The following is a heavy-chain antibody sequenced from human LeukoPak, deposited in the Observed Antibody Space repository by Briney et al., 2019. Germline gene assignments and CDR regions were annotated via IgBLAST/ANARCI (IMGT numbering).Heavy chain of an antibody. V-gene: IGHV1-69*04. CDR2: IIPILGIA. J-gene: IGHJ6*03. Sequence: ASVKVSCKASGGTFSSYAISWVRQAPGQGLEWMGRIIPILGIANYAQKLQGRVTMTTDTSTSTAYMELRSLRSDDTAVYYCARDRSIVDYYYYYVDVWGKGTTVTVSS. D-gene: IGHD2-15*01. CDR1: GGTFSSYA. CDR3: ARDRSIVDYYYYYVDV.